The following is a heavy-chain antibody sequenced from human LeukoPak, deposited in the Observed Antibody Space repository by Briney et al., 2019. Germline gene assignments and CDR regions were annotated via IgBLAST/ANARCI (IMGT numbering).Heavy chain of an antibody. V-gene: IGHV3-64D*06. CDR2: ISSNGGST. D-gene: IGHD6-19*01. CDR1: AFTFSSSA. CDR3: VKGRAVAGRCDY. J-gene: IGHJ4*02. Sequence: GGSLRLSCTASAFTFSSSAMHWVRQAPGKGLEYVSGISSNGGSTYYADSVKGRFTISRENTKNMVYLQMSSVRPEDTAVYHGVKGRAVAGRCDYWGQGALVTVSS.